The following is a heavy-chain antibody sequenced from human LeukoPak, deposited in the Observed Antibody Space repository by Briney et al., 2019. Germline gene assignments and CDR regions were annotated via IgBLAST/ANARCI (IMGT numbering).Heavy chain of an antibody. CDR1: GGSISSSSYY. CDR2: IYYSGST. D-gene: IGHD6-13*01. V-gene: IGHV4-39*01. CDR3: ARVAAAGIFYYYYMDV. Sequence: NPSETLSLTCTVSGGSISSSSYYWGWIRQPPGKGPEWIGSIYYSGSTYYNPSLKSRVTISVDTSKNQFSLKLSSATAADTAVYYCARVAAAGIFYYYYMDVWGKGTTVTISS. J-gene: IGHJ6*03.